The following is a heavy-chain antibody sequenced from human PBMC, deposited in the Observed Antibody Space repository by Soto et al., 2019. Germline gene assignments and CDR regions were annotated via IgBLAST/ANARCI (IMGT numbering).Heavy chain of an antibody. CDR2: IYPGDSDT. V-gene: IGHV5-51*01. J-gene: IGHJ6*02. Sequence: GESLKISCKGSGYSFTSYWIGWVRQMPGKGLEWMGIIYPGDSDTRYSPSFQGQVTISADKSISTAYLQWSSLKASDTAFYFCARHVDTAMVSYYYGMDVWGQGTTVTVSS. CDR1: GYSFTSYW. CDR3: ARHVDTAMVSYYYGMDV. D-gene: IGHD5-18*01.